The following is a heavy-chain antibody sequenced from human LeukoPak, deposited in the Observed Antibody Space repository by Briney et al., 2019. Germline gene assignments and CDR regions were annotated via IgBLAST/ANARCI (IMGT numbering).Heavy chain of an antibody. J-gene: IGHJ6*02. CDR3: AKDLRMDV. CDR1: GFTVTSNY. V-gene: IGHV3-66*01. Sequence: GGSLRLSCAASGFTVTSNYMTWVRQAPGKGLEWVAIIYSGGYTDYADSVKGRFTISRDNSKNTLYLEINSLRAEDTAVYYCAKDLRMDVWGQGTTVTVSS. CDR2: IYSGGYT.